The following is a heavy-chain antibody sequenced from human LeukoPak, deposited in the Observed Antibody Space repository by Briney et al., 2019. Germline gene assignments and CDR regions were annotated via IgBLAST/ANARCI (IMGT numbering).Heavy chain of an antibody. CDR2: VSGSGGST. V-gene: IGHV3-23*01. Sequence: GGSLRLSCAASGLTFSSYAMSWVRQAPGKGLEWVSAVSGSGGSTYYADSVKGRFTISRDNSKNTLYLQMNSLRAEDTAVYYCAKDPDDYGNDYWGQGTLVTVSS. J-gene: IGHJ4*02. D-gene: IGHD4-11*01. CDR3: AKDPDDYGNDY. CDR1: GLTFSSYA.